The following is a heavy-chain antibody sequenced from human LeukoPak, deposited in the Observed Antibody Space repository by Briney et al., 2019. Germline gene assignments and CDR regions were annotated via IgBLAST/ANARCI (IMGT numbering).Heavy chain of an antibody. CDR2: IKSNNDGGTT. CDR3: SGDPSYNPDWNLLR. Sequence: GGSLRLSCAASGFTFNTAWMNWVRQAPGKGLEWVGRIKSNNDGGTTDYAAAVKGRFIISRDDSKNMLYLRMNNLRSEDAGVYFCSGDPSYNPDWNLLRWGQGTLVGVSS. J-gene: IGHJ4*02. V-gene: IGHV3-15*07. CDR1: GFTFNTAW. D-gene: IGHD1-1*01.